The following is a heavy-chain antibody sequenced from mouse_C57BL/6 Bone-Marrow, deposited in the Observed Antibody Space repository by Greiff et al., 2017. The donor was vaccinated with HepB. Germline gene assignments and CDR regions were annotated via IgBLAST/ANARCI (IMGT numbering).Heavy chain of an antibody. Sequence: EVQLVESGGGLVKPGGSLKLSCAASGFTFSDYGMHWVRQAPEKGLEWVAYISSGSSTIYYADTVKGRFTISRDNAKNTLFLQMTSLRSEDTAMYYCARRLTGRDFDYWGQGTTLTVSS. D-gene: IGHD4-1*01. CDR1: GFTFSDYG. V-gene: IGHV5-17*01. CDR2: ISSGSSTI. CDR3: ARRLTGRDFDY. J-gene: IGHJ2*01.